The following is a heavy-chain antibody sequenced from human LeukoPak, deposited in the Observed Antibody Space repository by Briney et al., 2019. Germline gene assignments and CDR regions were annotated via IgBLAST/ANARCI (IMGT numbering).Heavy chain of an antibody. CDR1: GFTFSSYE. CDR2: ISSRGSTI. D-gene: IGHD3-10*01. J-gene: IGHJ3*02. V-gene: IGHV3-48*03. CDR3: ARLKTGTPGPAFDI. Sequence: GGSLRLSCAASGFTFSSYEMNWVRQAPGKGLEWVSYISSRGSTIYYADSVKGRFTISRDNAKNSLYLQMNSLRAEDTAVYYCARLKTGTPGPAFDIWGQGTMVTVS.